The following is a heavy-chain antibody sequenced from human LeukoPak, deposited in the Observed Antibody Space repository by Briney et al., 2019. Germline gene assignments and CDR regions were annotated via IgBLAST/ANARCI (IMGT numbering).Heavy chain of an antibody. V-gene: IGHV3-30*18. D-gene: IGHD6-13*01. J-gene: IGHJ6*02. CDR2: ISYDGSNK. CDR1: GFTFSSYG. CDR3: ANSAAGTLYGMDV. Sequence: PGRSLRLSCAASGFTFSSYGMHWVRQAPGKGLEWVAVISYDGSNKYYADSVKGRFTISRDNSKNTPYLQMNILRAEDTAVYYGANSAAGTLYGMDVWGQGTTVTASS.